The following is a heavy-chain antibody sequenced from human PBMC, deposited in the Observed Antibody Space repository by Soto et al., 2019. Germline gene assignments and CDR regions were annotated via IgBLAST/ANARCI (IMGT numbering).Heavy chain of an antibody. D-gene: IGHD3-22*01. CDR3: ARDYDHYDSSGYYYYFDY. Sequence: SETLSLTCTVSGGSISSGGYYWSWIRQHPGKGLEWIGYIYYSGSTYYNPSLKSRVTISVDTSKNQFSLKLSSVTAADTAVYYCARDYDHYDSSGYYYYFDYWGQGTLVTVYS. CDR2: IYYSGST. J-gene: IGHJ4*02. CDR1: GGSISSGGYY. V-gene: IGHV4-31*03.